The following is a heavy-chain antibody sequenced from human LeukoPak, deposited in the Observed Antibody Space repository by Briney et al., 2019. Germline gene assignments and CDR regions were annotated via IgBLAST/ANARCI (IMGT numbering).Heavy chain of an antibody. J-gene: IGHJ4*02. CDR3: EKSMRIAAAGTGVDY. CDR2: ISGSGGST. V-gene: IGHV3-23*01. CDR1: GFTFSSYA. Sequence: GGSLRLSCAASGFTFSSYAMSWVRQAPGKGLEWVSAISGSGGSTYYADSVKGRFTISRDNSKNTLYLQMNSLRAEDTAVYYCEKSMRIAAAGTGVDYWGQGTLVTVSS. D-gene: IGHD6-13*01.